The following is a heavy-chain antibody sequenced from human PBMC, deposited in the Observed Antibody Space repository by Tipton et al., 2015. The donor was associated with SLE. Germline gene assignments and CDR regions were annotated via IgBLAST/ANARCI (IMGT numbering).Heavy chain of an antibody. J-gene: IGHJ5*01. D-gene: IGHD3-3*01. CDR1: GGSISSYY. CDR2: IYYSGIT. Sequence: TLSLTCTVSGGSISSYYWSWIRQPPGKGLEWIGYIYYSGITNYNSSFNSRATISADTSKNQFSLRLRSVTASDTAFYYCARGPRFLEGLFDSWGQGTLVIVSS. CDR3: ARGPRFLEGLFDS. V-gene: IGHV4-59*01.